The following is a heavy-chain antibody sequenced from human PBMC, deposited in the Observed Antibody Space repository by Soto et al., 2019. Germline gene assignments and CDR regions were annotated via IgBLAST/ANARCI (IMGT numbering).Heavy chain of an antibody. CDR3: AHSPLPIYGDYVWFDP. J-gene: IGHJ5*02. Sequence: SGPTLVNPTQTLTLTCTFSGFSLSTSGVGEGWIRQPPGKALEWLALIYWNDDKRYRPSLKSRLTITKDTSKNQVVLKITNIKTVDSPKYYCAHSPLPIYGDYVWFDPWGQGTLVTVSS. D-gene: IGHD4-17*01. CDR1: GFSLSTSGVG. V-gene: IGHV2-5*01. CDR2: IYWNDDK.